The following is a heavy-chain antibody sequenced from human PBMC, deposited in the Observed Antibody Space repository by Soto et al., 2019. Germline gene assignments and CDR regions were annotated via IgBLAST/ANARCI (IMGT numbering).Heavy chain of an antibody. J-gene: IGHJ5*02. CDR3: ARSSSEYYYDSSGYPNWFDP. CDR2: IYYSGST. CDR1: GGSISSGGYY. D-gene: IGHD3-22*01. Sequence: PSETLSLTCTVSGGSISSGGYYWSWIRQHPGKGPEWIGYIYYSGSTYYNPSLKSRVTISVDTSKNQYCLKLSSVTAADTAVYYCARSSSEYYYDSSGYPNWFDPWGQRTLVTVSS. V-gene: IGHV4-31*03.